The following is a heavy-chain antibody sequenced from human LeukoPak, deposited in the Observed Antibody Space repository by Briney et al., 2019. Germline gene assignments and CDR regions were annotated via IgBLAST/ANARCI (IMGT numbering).Heavy chain of an antibody. Sequence: SETLSLTCAVYGGSFSGYYWSWIRQPPGKGLEWIGEINHSGSTNYNPSLKSRVTISVDTSKNQFSLKLSSVTAADTAVYYCARRGYSSGWYRGYFDYWGQGTLVAVSS. J-gene: IGHJ4*02. V-gene: IGHV4-34*01. CDR3: ARRGYSSGWYRGYFDY. D-gene: IGHD6-19*01. CDR1: GGSFSGYY. CDR2: INHSGST.